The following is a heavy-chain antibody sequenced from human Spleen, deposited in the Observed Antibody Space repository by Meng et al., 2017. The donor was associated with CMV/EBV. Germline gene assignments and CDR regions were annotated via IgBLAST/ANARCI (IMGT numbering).Heavy chain of an antibody. CDR2: IRQDGREI. V-gene: IGHV3-7*01. J-gene: IGHJ4*02. Sequence: SDCWMSGVCQDAGRGLEWVASIRQDGREIHDGSAMKGRFAISRGNARTSRYVQKNSLRVEDTGVYYCARGLGEHRYCTTNCQDVYWGQGTLVTVSS. D-gene: IGHD2-8*01. CDR3: ARGLGEHRYCTTNCQDVY. CDR1: SDCW.